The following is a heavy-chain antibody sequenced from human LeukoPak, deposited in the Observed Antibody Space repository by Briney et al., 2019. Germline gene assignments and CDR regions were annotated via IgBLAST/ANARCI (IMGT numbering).Heavy chain of an antibody. J-gene: IGHJ5*02. Sequence: SVKVSCKASGGTFSSYAISWVRQAPGQGLEWIGGIIPIFGTANYAQKFQGRVTITTDESTSTAYMELSSLRSEDTAVYYCARAYYDSSGYYGQFDPWGQGTLVTVSS. CDR3: ARAYYDSSGYYGQFDP. CDR2: IIPIFGTA. D-gene: IGHD3-22*01. V-gene: IGHV1-69*05. CDR1: GGTFSSYA.